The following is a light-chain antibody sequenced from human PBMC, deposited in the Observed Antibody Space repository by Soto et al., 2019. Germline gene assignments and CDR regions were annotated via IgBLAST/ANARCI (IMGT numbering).Light chain of an antibody. V-gene: IGKV1-5*03. Sequence: DIQMTQSPSTLSASVGDTVTITCRASQSISSWLAWYQQKPGKAPNLLIYKASSLESGVPSRFSGSGSGTEFTLTISSLQPDDFATYYCLQYNTNSRTFGQGTKVEIK. CDR3: LQYNTNSRT. CDR2: KAS. J-gene: IGKJ1*01. CDR1: QSISSW.